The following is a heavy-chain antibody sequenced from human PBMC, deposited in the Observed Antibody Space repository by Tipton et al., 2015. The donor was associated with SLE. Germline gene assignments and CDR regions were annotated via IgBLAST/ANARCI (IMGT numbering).Heavy chain of an antibody. Sequence: TLSLTCTVSGGSISSYYWSWIRQPPGKGLEWIGEINHSGNTNYNSSLKSRVTMSVDSSKDQFSLRLSSVTAADTAVYYCARVRWGYCATTSCDHYYYMDVWGKGTTVTVSS. CDR3: ARVRWGYCATTSCDHYYYMDV. D-gene: IGHD2-2*01. J-gene: IGHJ6*03. CDR1: GGSISSYY. CDR2: INHSGNT. V-gene: IGHV4-59*12.